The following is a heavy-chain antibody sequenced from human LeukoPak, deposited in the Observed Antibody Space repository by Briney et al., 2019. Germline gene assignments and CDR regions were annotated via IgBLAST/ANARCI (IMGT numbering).Heavy chain of an antibody. CDR3: ASGEGDGYNYYFDY. CDR1: GFTFSSYA. CDR2: FSGSGGST. Sequence: GGSLRLSCAASGFTFSSYAMSWVRQAPGKGLEWVSAFSGSGGSTYYADSVKGRFTISRDNSKNTLYLQMNSLRAEDTAVYYCASGEGDGYNYYFDYWGQGTLVTVSS. D-gene: IGHD5-24*01. V-gene: IGHV3-23*01. J-gene: IGHJ4*02.